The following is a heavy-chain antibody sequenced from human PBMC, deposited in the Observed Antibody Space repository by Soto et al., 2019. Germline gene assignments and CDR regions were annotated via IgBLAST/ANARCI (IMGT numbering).Heavy chain of an antibody. J-gene: IGHJ6*03. CDR2: ISSGSSTI. Sequence: LRLSCAASGISFSTYAMNWVRQAPGKGLEWVSYISSGSSTIYYAESVKGRFTISRDNAKKPLFLQMNSLRAEDTAVYYCAVDYYYMDVWGKGTTVTVSS. CDR3: AVDYYYMDV. CDR1: GISFSTYA. V-gene: IGHV3-48*01.